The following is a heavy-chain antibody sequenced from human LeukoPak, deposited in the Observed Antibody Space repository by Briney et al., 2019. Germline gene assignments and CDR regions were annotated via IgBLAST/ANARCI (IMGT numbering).Heavy chain of an antibody. J-gene: IGHJ4*02. D-gene: IGHD3-22*01. CDR1: GFTYSTYG. CDR2: ISYDGSNK. Sequence: GGSLRLSCAASGFTYSTYGMHWVRQAPGKGLEWVAVISYDGSNKYYADSVKGRFTISRDNSKNTLYLQMNSLRAEDTAVYYCATSDLYYYDSSPYYFDYWGQGTLVTVSS. V-gene: IGHV3-30*03. CDR3: ATSDLYYYDSSPYYFDY.